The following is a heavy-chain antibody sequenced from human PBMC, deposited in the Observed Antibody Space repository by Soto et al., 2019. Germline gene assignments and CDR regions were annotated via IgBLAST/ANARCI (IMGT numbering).Heavy chain of an antibody. J-gene: IGHJ5*02. CDR2: ISSSGNTI. CDR1: GFTFSDYY. V-gene: IGHV3-11*01. D-gene: IGHD3-22*01. Sequence: QVQLVESGGGVVKTSGSLRIACAASGFTFSDYYMSWVRQAPGKGLEWVSYISSSGNTIYYADSVKGRFTISRDNAKNSVYLQMNSLRAEDTALYFCAQMSSENYYDPVFSWGQGTLVTVSS. CDR3: AQMSSENYYDPVFS.